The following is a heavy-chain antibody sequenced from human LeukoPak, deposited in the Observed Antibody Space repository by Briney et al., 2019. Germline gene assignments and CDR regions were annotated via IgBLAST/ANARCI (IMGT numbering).Heavy chain of an antibody. CDR3: ARDLSSNWNNLAY. Sequence: PGGSLRLSCEDSGFTFADYGLSWVRQAPGKGLEWVAGIDWSGDNTFYADSVKGRFTISRDNTKKTLYLQMNNLRGEDTATYYCARDLSSNWNNLAYWGQGTLSPSPQ. CDR1: GFTFADYG. D-gene: IGHD1/OR15-1a*01. J-gene: IGHJ4*02. V-gene: IGHV3-20*04. CDR2: IDWSGDNT.